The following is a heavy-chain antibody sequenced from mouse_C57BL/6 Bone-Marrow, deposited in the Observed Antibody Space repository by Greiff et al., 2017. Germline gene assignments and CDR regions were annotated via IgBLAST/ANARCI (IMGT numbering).Heavy chain of an antibody. V-gene: IGHV1-83*01. Sequence: VQLKESGPELVKPGASVKMSCKASGYTFTDYYMHWVKQKPGKGLEWIGEIYPGSGNTYYNEKFKGKATLTADTSSSTAYMQLSSLTSEDSAVYFCARGDSKGAYWGQGTLVTVSA. CDR1: YTFTDYYM. D-gene: IGHD2-5*01. CDR2: YPGSGNTY. CDR3: RGDSKGAY. J-gene: IGHJ3*01.